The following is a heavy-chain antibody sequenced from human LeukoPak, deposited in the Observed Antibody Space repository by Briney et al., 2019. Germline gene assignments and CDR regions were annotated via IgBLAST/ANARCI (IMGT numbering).Heavy chain of an antibody. Sequence: SGGSLRLSCAASGFTFTSAAMTWVRQAPGQGLEWVSTITGSDDRTYYGDSVKGRFTISRDYSRNTLYLQMNSLRAEDTAVNYCAKPPYSSGLSYFDYWGQGTLVTVSS. D-gene: IGHD6-19*01. CDR3: AKPPYSSGLSYFDY. J-gene: IGHJ4*02. CDR2: ITGSDDRT. V-gene: IGHV3-23*01. CDR1: GFTFTSAA.